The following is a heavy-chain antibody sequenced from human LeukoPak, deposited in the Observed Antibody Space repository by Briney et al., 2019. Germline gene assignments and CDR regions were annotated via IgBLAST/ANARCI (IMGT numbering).Heavy chain of an antibody. V-gene: IGHV3-30*18. CDR2: ISYDGSNK. CDR1: GFTFSSYG. Sequence: GGSLRLSCTASGFTFSSYGIHWVHQAPDKGLEWVAVISYDGSNKYYADSVKGRVTISRDNSKNTLYLQMNSLRVEDTAVYYCAKARYYYGSGRYEVFDYWGQGTLVTVSS. J-gene: IGHJ4*02. CDR3: AKARYYYGSGRYEVFDY. D-gene: IGHD3-10*01.